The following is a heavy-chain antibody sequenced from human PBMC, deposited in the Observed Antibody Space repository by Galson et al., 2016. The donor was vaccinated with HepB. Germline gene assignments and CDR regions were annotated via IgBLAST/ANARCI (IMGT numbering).Heavy chain of an antibody. CDR1: GFTFSSYA. D-gene: IGHD3-10*01. Sequence: SLRLSCATSGFTFSSYAIHWVRQAPGKGLEWVAVISYDGNNKYYADSVKGRFTISRDNSKKTLYLQMNSLRAEDTAVYYCARDYLRDYFDSWGQGTLVTVSS. CDR3: ARDYLRDYFDS. CDR2: ISYDGNNK. V-gene: IGHV3-30*04. J-gene: IGHJ4*02.